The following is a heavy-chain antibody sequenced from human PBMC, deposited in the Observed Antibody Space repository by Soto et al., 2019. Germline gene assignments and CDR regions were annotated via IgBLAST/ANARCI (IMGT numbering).Heavy chain of an antibody. V-gene: IGHV3-30*18. CDR2: ISYDSSNK. CDR1: XXXXXXG. CDR3: AKLVIGYCSGNTCDDY. D-gene: IGHD2-15*01. J-gene: IGHJ4*02. Sequence: VQLLESGGGLIQXGGSLRLXCAXXXXXXXXGIHWLRQAPGKGLEWVAYISYDSSNKFYGDSVKGRFTISRDNSKNTQFLQMNSLRAEDTAVYYCAKLVIGYCSGNTCDDYWGQGTLVAVSS.